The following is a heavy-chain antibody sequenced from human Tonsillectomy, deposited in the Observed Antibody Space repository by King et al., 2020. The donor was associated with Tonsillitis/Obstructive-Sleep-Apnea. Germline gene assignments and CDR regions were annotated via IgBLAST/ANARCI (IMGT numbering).Heavy chain of an antibody. V-gene: IGHV2-5*02. D-gene: IGHD5-12*01. CDR3: AHRRGYRHPFDP. CDR2: IYWDDDK. Sequence: TLQESGPTLVKPTQTLTLTCTFSGFSLRTTAVGVGWIRQPPGKALEWLALIYWDDDKRYSPSLKGRLTITKDTSKNQVVLTMTNMDPMDTATYFCAHRRGYRHPFDPWGQGTLVTVSS. CDR1: GFSLRTTAVG. J-gene: IGHJ5*02.